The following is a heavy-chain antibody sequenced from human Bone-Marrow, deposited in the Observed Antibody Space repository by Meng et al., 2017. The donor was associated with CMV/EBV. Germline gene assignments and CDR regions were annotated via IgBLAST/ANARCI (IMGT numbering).Heavy chain of an antibody. CDR1: GFTFSSYG. Sequence: GESLKISCAASGFTFSSYGMNWVRQAPGKGLEWVSSISSSSSYIYYADSVKGRFTISRDNAKNSLYLQMNSLRAEDTAVYYCARGMDDFWSGYFAFDIWGQGTRVTVSS. CDR2: ISSSSSYI. D-gene: IGHD3-3*01. V-gene: IGHV3-21*01. CDR3: ARGMDDFWSGYFAFDI. J-gene: IGHJ3*02.